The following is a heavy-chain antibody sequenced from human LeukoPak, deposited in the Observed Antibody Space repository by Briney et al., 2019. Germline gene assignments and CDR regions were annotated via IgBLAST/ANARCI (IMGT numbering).Heavy chain of an antibody. V-gene: IGHV3-30*04. Sequence: GGSLRLSCAASGFAFSSYAMHWVRQAPGKGLEWVAVISYDGSNKYYADSVKGRFTISRDNSKNTLYLQMNSLRPEDTAVYYCARDPYNSSGYFAFWGQGTLVTVSS. CDR3: ARDPYNSSGYFAF. D-gene: IGHD3-22*01. CDR1: GFAFSSYA. CDR2: ISYDGSNK. J-gene: IGHJ4*02.